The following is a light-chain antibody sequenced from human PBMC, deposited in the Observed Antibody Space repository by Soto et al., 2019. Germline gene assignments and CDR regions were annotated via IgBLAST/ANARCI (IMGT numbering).Light chain of an antibody. J-gene: IGKJ1*01. CDR1: QSISSW. CDR3: QQYNSYLWT. CDR2: KAS. V-gene: IGKV1-5*03. Sequence: DIQMTQSPSTLSASVGDRVTITCRASQSISSWLAWYQRKPGKAPKLLIYKASSLEGGVPSRFSGSGSGTEFTLTISSLQPDDFATYYCQQYNSYLWTFGQGTKV.